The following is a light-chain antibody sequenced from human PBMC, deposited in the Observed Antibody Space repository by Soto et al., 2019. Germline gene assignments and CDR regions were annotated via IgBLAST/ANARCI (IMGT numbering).Light chain of an antibody. CDR1: QSIVGNY. CDR2: GAS. J-gene: IGKJ5*01. CDR3: QKYGGSFIT. V-gene: IGKV3-20*01. Sequence: EIVLTQSPGTLSLSPGERGTLSCRASQSIVGNYLAWYQQKPGQAPRLIIYGASSRAAGVPDRFTGSGTGTDFTLTITRLEPEDFAVYYCQKYGGSFITFGQGTRLEMK.